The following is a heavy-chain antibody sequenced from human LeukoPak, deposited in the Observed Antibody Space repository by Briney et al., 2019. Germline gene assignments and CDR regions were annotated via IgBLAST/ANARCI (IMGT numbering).Heavy chain of an antibody. CDR3: ARDSSPNIDGYNYWFDP. Sequence: SVKVSCKASGGTFSSYAISWVRQAPGQGLEWMGGIIPIFGTANYAQKFQGRVTITTDESTSTAYMELSSLRSEDTAVYYCARDSSPNIDGYNYWFDPWGQGTLVTVSS. CDR1: GGTFSSYA. CDR2: IIPIFGTA. V-gene: IGHV1-69*05. J-gene: IGHJ5*02. D-gene: IGHD5-24*01.